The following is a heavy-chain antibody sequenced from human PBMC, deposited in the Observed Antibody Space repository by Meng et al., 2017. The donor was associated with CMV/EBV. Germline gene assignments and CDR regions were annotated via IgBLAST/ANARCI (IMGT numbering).Heavy chain of an antibody. CDR2: IYPGDSDT. CDR3: ARSFRFGHSSPTGYYYYGMDV. CDR1: GYSFTSYW. Sequence: KVSCKGSGYSFTSYWIGWVRQMPGKGLEWMGIIYPGDSDTRCSPSFQGQVTISADKSISTAYLQWSSLKASDTAMYYCARSFRFGHSSPTGYYYYGMDVWGQGTTVTVSS. V-gene: IGHV5-51*01. D-gene: IGHD6-13*01. J-gene: IGHJ6*02.